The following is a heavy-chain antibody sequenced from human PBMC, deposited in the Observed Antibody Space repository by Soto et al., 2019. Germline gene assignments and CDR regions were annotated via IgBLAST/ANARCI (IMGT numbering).Heavy chain of an antibody. CDR1: GFTFSTYA. V-gene: IGHV3-23*01. D-gene: IGHD6-19*01. J-gene: IGHJ4*02. Sequence: EVQLLASGGVLVKPGGSLRLSCAASGFTFSTYAMAWFRQSPGKGLEWVSGISDNGGRTYYAAYVKGRFTISRDNSTNALDVQMNSRSAEETAIYYYAKHLHTSIPVATDYWGPANLVPVSS. CDR2: ISDNGGRT. CDR3: AKHLHTSIPVATDY.